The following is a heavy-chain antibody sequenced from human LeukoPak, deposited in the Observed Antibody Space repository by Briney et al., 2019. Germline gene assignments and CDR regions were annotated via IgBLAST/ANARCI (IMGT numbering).Heavy chain of an antibody. D-gene: IGHD3-3*01. J-gene: IGHJ6*02. CDR3: ATTYYDFWSGYYYYGMDV. CDR2: IYYSGST. V-gene: IGHV4-59*12. CDR1: GGSIGSYY. Sequence: SETLSLTCTVSGGSIGSYYWSWIRQPPGKGLEWIGYIYYSGSTNHNPSLKSRVTISVDTSKNQFSLKLSSVTAADTAVYYCATTYYDFWSGYYYYGMDVWGQGTTVTVSS.